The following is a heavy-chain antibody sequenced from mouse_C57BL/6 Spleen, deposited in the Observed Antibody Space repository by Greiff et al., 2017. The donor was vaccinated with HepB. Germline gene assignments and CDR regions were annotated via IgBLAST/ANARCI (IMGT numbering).Heavy chain of an antibody. CDR1: GFTFSDYY. D-gene: IGHD1-1*01. V-gene: IGHV5-16*01. CDR2: INYDGSST. Sequence: EVQLVESEGGLVQPGSSMKLSCTASGFTFSDYYMAWVRQVPEKGLEWVANINYDGSSTYYLDSLKSRFIISRDNAKNILYLQMSSLKSEDTATYYCARGEVVDYFDYWGQGTTLTVSS. CDR3: ARGEVVDYFDY. J-gene: IGHJ2*01.